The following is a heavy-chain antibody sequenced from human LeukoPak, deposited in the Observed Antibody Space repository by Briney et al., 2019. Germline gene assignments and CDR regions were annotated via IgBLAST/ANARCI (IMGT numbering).Heavy chain of an antibody. CDR1: GYKFTDYY. V-gene: IGHV1-2*02. J-gene: IGHJ4*02. Sequence: GASVKVSCKTSGYKFTDYYLHWLRQAPGQGLEWVGWINPQNGDTRYAQKILGRITLTRDTSITTGYMELDRLRSDDTAVYYCAGEDDYYFNWGQGTLVTVSS. D-gene: IGHD2/OR15-2a*01. CDR2: INPQNGDT. CDR3: AGEDDYYFN.